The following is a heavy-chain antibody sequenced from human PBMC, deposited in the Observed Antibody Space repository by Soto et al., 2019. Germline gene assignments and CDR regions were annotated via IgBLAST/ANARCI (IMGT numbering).Heavy chain of an antibody. CDR3: ARDHGPALIPYYYYGMDV. CDR2: ISASGDST. D-gene: IGHD2-2*01. Sequence: GGSLRLSCAASGFTFSSYAMSWVRQAPGKGLEWVSSISASGDSTHNADSVKGRFAISRDNSKNTLYLQMNSLRAEDTAVYYCARDHGPALIPYYYYGMDVWGQGTTVTVSS. J-gene: IGHJ6*02. CDR1: GFTFSSYA. V-gene: IGHV3-23*01.